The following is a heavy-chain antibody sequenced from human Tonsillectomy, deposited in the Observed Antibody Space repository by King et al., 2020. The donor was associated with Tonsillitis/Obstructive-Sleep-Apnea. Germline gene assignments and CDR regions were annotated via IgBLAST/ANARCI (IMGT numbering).Heavy chain of an antibody. CDR1: GASISSSSYY. Sequence: QVQLQESGPGLVKPSETLSLTCTVSGASISSSSYYWGWIRQPPGKGLEWIGSIYYSGSTYYNPSLKSRVTISVDTSKNQFSLKVNSVTAADTAVYYCATLVGAAPSWYFDLWGRGTLVTVSS. V-gene: IGHV4-39*01. D-gene: IGHD1-26*01. CDR2: IYYSGST. CDR3: ATLVGAAPSWYFDL. J-gene: IGHJ2*01.